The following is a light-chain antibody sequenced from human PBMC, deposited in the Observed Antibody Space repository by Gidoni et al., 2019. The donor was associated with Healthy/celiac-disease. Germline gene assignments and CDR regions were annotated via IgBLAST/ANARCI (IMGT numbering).Light chain of an antibody. CDR3: QQRSNWPPLFT. CDR1: QSVSSY. CDR2: DAS. V-gene: IGKV3-11*01. J-gene: IGKJ3*01. Sequence: EIVLTQSPATLSLSPGERATLSCRASQSVSSYLAWYQQKPSQAPRLLIYDASNRATVIPARFSGSGSGTDFTLTISSLEPEDFAVYYCQQRSNWPPLFTFGPGTKVDIK.